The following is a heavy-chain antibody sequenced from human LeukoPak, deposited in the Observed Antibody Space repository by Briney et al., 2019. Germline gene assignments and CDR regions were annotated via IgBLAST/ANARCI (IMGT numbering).Heavy chain of an antibody. V-gene: IGHV3-23*01. J-gene: IGHJ2*01. CDR3: AKSGTMGATRFDWYFDL. Sequence: PGGSLRLSCAASGFTFNNYAMGWVRQTPGKGLEWVSGITGNGRSTYYADSVKGRFTISRDNSKNTLSLQVNSLRAEDTAAYFCAKSGTMGATRFDWYFDLWGRGTQVIVSS. CDR2: ITGNGRST. D-gene: IGHD1-26*01. CDR1: GFTFNNYA.